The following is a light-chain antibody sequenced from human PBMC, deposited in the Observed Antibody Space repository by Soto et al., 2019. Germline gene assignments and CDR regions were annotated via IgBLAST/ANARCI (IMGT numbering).Light chain of an antibody. V-gene: IGKV3-11*01. CDR1: QSVSSY. J-gene: IGKJ4*01. CDR3: QQRSNWPPALT. CDR2: DAS. Sequence: EIVLTQSPATLSLSPGERATLSCGASQSVSSYLAWYQQKPGQAPRLLIYDASNRATSIPARFSGSGSGTDFTLTISSLEPEDFAVYYCQQRSNWPPALTFGGGTKVEIK.